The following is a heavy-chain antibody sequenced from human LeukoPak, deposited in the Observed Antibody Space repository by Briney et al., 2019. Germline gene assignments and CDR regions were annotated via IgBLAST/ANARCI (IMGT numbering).Heavy chain of an antibody. CDR1: GFTLSRYW. D-gene: IGHD2-8*02. CDR2: IKSDGSST. J-gene: IGHJ4*02. Sequence: GGTLRLSCAASGFTLSRYWMHWVRQAPGKGRVWVSRIKSDGSSTSYEDSVKCRFTISRDNAKNTLYLEMNGVRAEDTAVYYCARDQIYCTGGYCYFDYWGRGTLVTVSS. CDR3: ARDQIYCTGGYCYFDY. V-gene: IGHV3-74*01.